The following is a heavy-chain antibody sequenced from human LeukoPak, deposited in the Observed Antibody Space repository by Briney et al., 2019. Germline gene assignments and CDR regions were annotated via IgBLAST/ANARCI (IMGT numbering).Heavy chain of an antibody. CDR3: TTILRARSIGDY. V-gene: IGHV3-15*01. CDR2: IKSKTDGGTT. Sequence: KPGGSLRLSCAASGFTFSNAWMSWVRQAPGKGLEWVGRIKSKTDGGTTDYAAPVKGRFTISRDDSKNTLYLQMNSLKTEDTAVYYCTTILRARSIGDYWGQGTLVTVSS. CDR1: GFTFSNAW. D-gene: IGHD2-21*01. J-gene: IGHJ4*02.